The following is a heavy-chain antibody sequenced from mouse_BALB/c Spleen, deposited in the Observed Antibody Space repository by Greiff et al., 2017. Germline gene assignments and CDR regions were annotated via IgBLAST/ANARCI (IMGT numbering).Heavy chain of an antibody. J-gene: IGHJ2*01. CDR1: GYAFSSSW. CDR3: ARGLLRLRLFDD. Sequence: QVQLKESGPELVKPGASVKISCKASGYAFSSSWMNWVKQRPGQGLEWIGRIYPGDGDTNYNGKFKGKATLTADKSSSTAYMQLSSLTSVDSAVYFCARGLLRLRLFDDWGQGTTLTVSS. D-gene: IGHD1-2*01. V-gene: IGHV1-82*01. CDR2: IYPGDGDT.